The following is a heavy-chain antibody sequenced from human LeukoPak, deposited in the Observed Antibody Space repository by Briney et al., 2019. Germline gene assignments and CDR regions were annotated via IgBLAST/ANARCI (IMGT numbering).Heavy chain of an antibody. J-gene: IGHJ4*02. CDR1: SDSFSLYY. Sequence: NSSETLSLTCTVSSDSFSLYYWSWIRQPAGKGLEWIGRIYTSGSTNYNPSLKSRVTISVDTSKNQFSLKLSSVTAADTAVYYCARRSVRGVIRYWGQGTLVTVSS. V-gene: IGHV4-4*07. CDR3: ARRSVRGVIRY. D-gene: IGHD3-10*01. CDR2: IYTSGST.